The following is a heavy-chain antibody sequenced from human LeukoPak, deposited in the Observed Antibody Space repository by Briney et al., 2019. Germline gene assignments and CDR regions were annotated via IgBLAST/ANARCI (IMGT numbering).Heavy chain of an antibody. V-gene: IGHV5-10-1*01. D-gene: IGHD2-8*01. CDR3: ARHAIGDY. J-gene: IGHJ4*02. CDR2: LDPSDSYT. Sequence: EESLQISCNGSAYSSRSYWINCVGQMPGKALEWMGRLDPSDSYTNYNPSFQGHVTISADKSISTAYLQWSSLMASDTAMYYCARHAIGDYWGQGTQVTVSS. CDR1: AYSSRSYW.